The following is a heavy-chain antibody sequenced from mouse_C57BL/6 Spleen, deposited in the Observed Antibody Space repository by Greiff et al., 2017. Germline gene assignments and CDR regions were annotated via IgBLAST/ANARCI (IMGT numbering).Heavy chain of an antibody. Sequence: VQLQQSGPELVKPGASVKISCKASGYAFSSSWMNWVKQRPGKGLEWIGRIYPGDGDTNYNGKFKGKATLTADKSSSTAYMQLSSLTSEDSAVYFCAKGTPYYAMDDWGQGTSVTVSS. CDR3: AKGTPYYAMDD. V-gene: IGHV1-82*01. CDR2: IYPGDGDT. J-gene: IGHJ4*01. D-gene: IGHD3-3*01. CDR1: GYAFSSSW.